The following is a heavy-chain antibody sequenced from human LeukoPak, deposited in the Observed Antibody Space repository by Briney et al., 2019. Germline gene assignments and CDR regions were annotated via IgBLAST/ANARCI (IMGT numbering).Heavy chain of an antibody. J-gene: IGHJ4*02. V-gene: IGHV1-8*01. Sequence: GASVKVSCKASGYTFTSYDINWVRQATGQGLEWMGWMNPNSGNTGYAQKLQGRVTMTTDTSTSTAYMELRSLRSDDTAVYYCARTGYCSGGSCHLFDYWGQGTLVTVSS. D-gene: IGHD2-15*01. CDR3: ARTGYCSGGSCHLFDY. CDR1: GYTFTSYD. CDR2: MNPNSGNT.